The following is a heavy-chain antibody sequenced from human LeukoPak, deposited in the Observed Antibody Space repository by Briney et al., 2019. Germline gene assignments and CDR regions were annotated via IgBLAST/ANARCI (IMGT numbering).Heavy chain of an antibody. V-gene: IGHV4-38-2*01. Sequence: SETLSLTCAVSVYSISSGHYWGWIRQPPGKGLEWIGSIHHSGRTYHNSSLKSRVTISVDTSKNQFSLRPSSVTAADTAVYYSTRHTYFYDSPGAYYFDYWGQGTLVTVSS. CDR1: VYSISSGHY. CDR3: TRHTYFYDSPGAYYFDY. D-gene: IGHD3-22*01. J-gene: IGHJ4*02. CDR2: IHHSGRT.